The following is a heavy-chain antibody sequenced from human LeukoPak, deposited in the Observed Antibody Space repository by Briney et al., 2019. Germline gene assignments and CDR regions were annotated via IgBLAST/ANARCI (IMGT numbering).Heavy chain of an antibody. Sequence: ASVKVSCKASGFIFTGYYMHWVRPAPGQGLEWMGCTNANGGGTNYAQKFQGRVTMTRDTSISTAYMDLSRLRSDDTAVYYCARDHPYSSGWYGRVEALDLWGQGTTVTVSS. J-gene: IGHJ3*01. V-gene: IGHV1-2*02. CDR1: GFIFTGYY. CDR3: ARDHPYSSGWYGRVEALDL. D-gene: IGHD6-19*01. CDR2: TNANGGGT.